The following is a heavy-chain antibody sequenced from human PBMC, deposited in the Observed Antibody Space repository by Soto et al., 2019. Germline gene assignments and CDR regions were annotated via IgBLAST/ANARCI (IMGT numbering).Heavy chain of an antibody. CDR1: SGSISSGDYY. D-gene: IGHD6-13*01. J-gene: IGHJ3*02. Sequence: QVQLQESGPGLVKPSQTLSLTCTVSSGSISSGDYYWSWIRQPPGKGLEWIGYMYSSGSTYYNPSLKSRVTISVDTAKNQFSLKLSSVTAADTAVYYCARDGPYSSSWGDAFDIWGQGTMVTVSS. CDR2: MYSSGST. CDR3: ARDGPYSSSWGDAFDI. V-gene: IGHV4-30-4*01.